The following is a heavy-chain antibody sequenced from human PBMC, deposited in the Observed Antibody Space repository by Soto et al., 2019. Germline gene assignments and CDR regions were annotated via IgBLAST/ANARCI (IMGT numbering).Heavy chain of an antibody. CDR3: ACVSPTIFGAQFHHNLVDV. J-gene: IGHJ6*02. CDR2: ISSSGTYT. V-gene: IGHV3-11*06. Sequence: GGSLRLSCAASGFKFSDYHMTWIRQAQGKGLEWISYISSSGTYTTYTDSVKGRFTVSRDNAKSSLYLQMNSLRGEDTAVYYCACVSPTIFGAQFHHNLVDVWVQGNTVTVSS. D-gene: IGHD3-3*01. CDR1: GFKFSDYH.